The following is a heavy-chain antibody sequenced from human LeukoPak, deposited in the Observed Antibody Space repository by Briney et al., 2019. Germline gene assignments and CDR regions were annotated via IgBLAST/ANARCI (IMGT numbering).Heavy chain of an antibody. D-gene: IGHD4-17*01. V-gene: IGHV4-59*01. CDR3: ARVKNGLYGDHVIDY. CDR1: GDSISSYY. J-gene: IGHJ4*02. Sequence: PSETLSLTCTVSGDSISSYYWSWIRQPPGKGLEWIGYIYYGGSTDYNPSLKTRVTISVDTSRNQFSLKLSSVTAADTAMYYCARVKNGLYGDHVIDYWGQGTLVTVSS. CDR2: IYYGGST.